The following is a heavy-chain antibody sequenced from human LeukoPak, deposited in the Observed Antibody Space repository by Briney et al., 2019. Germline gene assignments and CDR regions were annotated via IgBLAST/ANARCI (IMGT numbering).Heavy chain of an antibody. D-gene: IGHD3-3*01. CDR1: GGSISSYY. Sequence: SETLSLTCTGSGGSISSYYWSWIRQPPGKRLEWIGHIYYSGSTNYNPSLKSRVTISVDTSKNEFSLKLSSVTAADTAVYYCASRSSIWSGYQDTLYYFDSWGQGTLVTVSS. J-gene: IGHJ4*02. CDR3: ASRSSIWSGYQDTLYYFDS. CDR2: IYYSGST. V-gene: IGHV4-59*01.